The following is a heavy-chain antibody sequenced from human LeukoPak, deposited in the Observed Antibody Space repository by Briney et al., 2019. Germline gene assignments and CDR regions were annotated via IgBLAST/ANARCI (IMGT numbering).Heavy chain of an antibody. CDR1: GGTFSSYA. CDR3: ARGGPFPSSSSSREYYLDY. V-gene: IGHV1-69*05. D-gene: IGHD6-6*01. Sequence: SVKVSCKASGGTFSSYAISWVRQAPGQGLEWMGGIIPIFGTANYAQKFQGRVTITTDESTSTAYMELSSLRSDDTAVYYCARGGPFPSSSSSREYYLDYWGQGTLVTVSS. J-gene: IGHJ4*02. CDR2: IIPIFGTA.